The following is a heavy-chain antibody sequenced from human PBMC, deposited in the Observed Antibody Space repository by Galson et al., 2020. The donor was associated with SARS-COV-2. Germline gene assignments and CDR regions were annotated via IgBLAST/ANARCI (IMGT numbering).Heavy chain of an antibody. Sequence: GESLKISCAASGITFNTSYMHWVRQAPGKGLEWVSLITTSGTHKYYADSLKGRITISRDNSKNSVYLQMNSLSAEDTAIYYCARGLRAGWTPTYYFDYWGQGALVTVSS. CDR2: ITTSGTHK. J-gene: IGHJ4*02. CDR3: ARGLRAGWTPTYYFDY. CDR1: GITFNTSY. D-gene: IGHD6-19*01. V-gene: IGHV3-21*01.